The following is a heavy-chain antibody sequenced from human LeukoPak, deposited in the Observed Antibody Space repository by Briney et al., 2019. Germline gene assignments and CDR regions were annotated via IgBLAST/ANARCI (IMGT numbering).Heavy chain of an antibody. CDR2: IYYSGST. J-gene: IGHJ4*02. V-gene: IGHV4-31*03. CDR1: GGSISSDDHY. Sequence: SQTLSLTCTVSGGSISSDDHYWSWIRQRPGKGLEWVAYIYYSGSTYYNPSLKSRVTISVGTSKNQFSLKLSSVTAADTAVYYCARVSGGWQVDYWGEETLVTFSS. D-gene: IGHD6-19*01. CDR3: ARVSGGWQVDY.